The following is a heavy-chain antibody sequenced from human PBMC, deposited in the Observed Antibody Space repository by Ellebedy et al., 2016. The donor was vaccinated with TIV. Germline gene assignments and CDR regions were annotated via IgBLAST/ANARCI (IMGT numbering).Heavy chain of an antibody. D-gene: IGHD3-16*01. Sequence: GGSLRLSCAASGFTFTNYWMSWVRQAPGKGLEWVAVISYDGSNKYYADSVKGRFTISRDNAKNSLYLQMNSLRAEDTAVYYCARDWGSSTWTDDYWGQGTLVTVSS. J-gene: IGHJ4*02. CDR2: ISYDGSNK. V-gene: IGHV3-30-3*01. CDR3: ARDWGSSTWTDDY. CDR1: GFTFTNYW.